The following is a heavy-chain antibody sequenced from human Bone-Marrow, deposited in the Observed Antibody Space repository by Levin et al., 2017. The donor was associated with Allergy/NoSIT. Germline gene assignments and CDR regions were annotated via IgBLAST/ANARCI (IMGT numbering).Heavy chain of an antibody. V-gene: IGHV3-53*05. D-gene: IGHD3-10*01. CDR1: GFTVSSNY. Sequence: GESLKISCAASGFTVSSNYMTWVRQAPGKGLECVSLIYSGGGTYYPDSVKGRFTISRDNSKNTLYLQMNSLTAEDTAVYYCARRHFYGSDWGQGTLVTVSS. J-gene: IGHJ4*02. CDR3: ARRHFYGSD. CDR2: IYSGGGT.